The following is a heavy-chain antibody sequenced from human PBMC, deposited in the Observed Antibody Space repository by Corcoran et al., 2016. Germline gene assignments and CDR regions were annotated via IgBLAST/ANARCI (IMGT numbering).Heavy chain of an antibody. CDR2: IYWNDDK. CDR3: AHSPGGDSSSSFWTDY. J-gene: IGHJ4*02. D-gene: IGHD6-6*01. CDR1: GFSHSTSGVV. V-gene: IGHV2-5*01. Sequence: QITLKESGPTLVKPTQTLTLTCTFSGFSHSTSGVVVGCIRQPPWKVLEWLALIYWNDDKRDSPSLKSRLTITKDTSKNQVVRTMTNRDPVDTATYYGAHSPGGDSSSSFWTDYWGQGTLVTVSS.